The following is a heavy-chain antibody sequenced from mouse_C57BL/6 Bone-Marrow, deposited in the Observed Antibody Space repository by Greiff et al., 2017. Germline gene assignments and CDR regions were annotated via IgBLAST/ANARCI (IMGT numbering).Heavy chain of an antibody. J-gene: IGHJ2*01. CDR3: ARGGGYDY. D-gene: IGHD2-2*01. CDR1: GFTFSSYA. V-gene: IGHV5-4*01. CDR2: ISDGGSYT. Sequence: EVQGVESGGGLVKPGGSLKLSCAASGFTFSSYAMSWVRQTPEKRLEWVATISDGGSYTYYPDNVKGRFTISRDNAKNNLYLQMSHRKSEDTAMYYCARGGGYDYWGQGTTLTVSS.